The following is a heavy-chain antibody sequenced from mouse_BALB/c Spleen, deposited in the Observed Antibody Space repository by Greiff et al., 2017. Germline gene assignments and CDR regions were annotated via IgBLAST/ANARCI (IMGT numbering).Heavy chain of an antibody. Sequence: LVESGAELVKPGASVKLSCTASGFNIKDTYMHWVKQRPEQGLEWIGRIDPANGNTKYDPKFQGKATITADTSSNTAYLQLSSLTSEDTAVYYCAREGYGNYGFAYWGQGTLVTVSA. CDR1: GFNIKDTY. CDR2: IDPANGNT. J-gene: IGHJ3*01. V-gene: IGHV14-3*02. D-gene: IGHD2-10*02. CDR3: AREGYGNYGFAY.